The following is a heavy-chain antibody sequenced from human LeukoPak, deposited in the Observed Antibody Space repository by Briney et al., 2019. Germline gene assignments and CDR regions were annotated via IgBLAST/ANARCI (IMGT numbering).Heavy chain of an antibody. V-gene: IGHV1-24*01. CDR3: ATGSGDYYDSGGYYFDY. CDR1: GFTFSSYG. Sequence: GGTLRLSCAASGFTFSSYGMSWVRQAPGKGLEWMGGFDPEDGETIYAQKFQGRVTMTEDTSTDTAYMELSSLRSEDTAVYYCATGSGDYYDSGGYYFDYWGQGTLVTVSS. D-gene: IGHD3-22*01. CDR2: FDPEDGET. J-gene: IGHJ4*02.